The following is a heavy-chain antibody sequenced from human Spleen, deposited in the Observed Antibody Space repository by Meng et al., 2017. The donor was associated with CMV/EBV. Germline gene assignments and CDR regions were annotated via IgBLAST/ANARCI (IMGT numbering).Heavy chain of an antibody. Sequence: FSGYWMHWVRQAPGKGLVWVSRINSDGSSTSYADSVKGRFTISRDNAKNTLYLQMNSLRAEDTAVYYCARVFKEDDSSGYLTDAFDIWGQGTMVTVSS. V-gene: IGHV3-74*01. D-gene: IGHD3-22*01. CDR3: ARVFKEDDSSGYLTDAFDI. CDR1: FSGYW. J-gene: IGHJ3*02. CDR2: INSDGSST.